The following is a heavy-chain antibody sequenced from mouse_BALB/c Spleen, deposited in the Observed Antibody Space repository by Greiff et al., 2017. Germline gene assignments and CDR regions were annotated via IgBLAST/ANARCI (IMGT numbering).Heavy chain of an antibody. Sequence: QVQLKESGPGLVQPSQSLSITCTVSGFSLTSYGVHWVRQSPGKGLEWLGVIWSGGSTDYNAAFISRLSISKDNSKSQVFFKMNSLQANDTAIYYCARNGNYAPTAWFAYWGQGTLVTVSA. CDR1: GFSLTSYG. J-gene: IGHJ3*01. CDR2: IWSGGST. V-gene: IGHV2-2*02. CDR3: ARNGNYAPTAWFAY. D-gene: IGHD2-1*01.